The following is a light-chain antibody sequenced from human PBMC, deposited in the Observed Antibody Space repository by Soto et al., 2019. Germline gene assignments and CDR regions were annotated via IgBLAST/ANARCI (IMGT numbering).Light chain of an antibody. CDR1: QSVSSY. V-gene: IGKV3-11*01. CDR2: DAS. J-gene: IGKJ5*01. CDR3: QQRSNWPPVIT. Sequence: ENVLTQSPTTLSLFPGEKAPPPRKALQSVSSYLAWYQQKPGQAPRLLIYDASNRATGIPARFSGSGSGTDFTLTISSLEPEDFAVYYCQQRSNWPPVITFGQGTRLEIK.